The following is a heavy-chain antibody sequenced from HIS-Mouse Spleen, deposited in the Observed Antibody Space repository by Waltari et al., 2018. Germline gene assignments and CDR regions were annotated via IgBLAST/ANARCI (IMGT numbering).Heavy chain of an antibody. CDR2: IDYSGST. V-gene: IGHV4-39*07. Sequence: QLQLQESGPGLVKPSETLSLTCTVSGGSISSRSYYWGWIRQPPGKGLEWIGSIDYSGSTYYNPSLKSRVTISVDTSKNQFSLKLSSVTAADTAVYYCAKDGGMGDYYYYYGMDVWGQGTTVTVSS. CDR1: GGSISSRSYY. J-gene: IGHJ6*02. CDR3: AKDGGMGDYYYYYGMDV. D-gene: IGHD2-21*02.